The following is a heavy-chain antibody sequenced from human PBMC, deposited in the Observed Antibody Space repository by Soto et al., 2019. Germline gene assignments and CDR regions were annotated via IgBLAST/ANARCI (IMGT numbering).Heavy chain of an antibody. CDR2: ISGGGGSS. CDR3: ARDDFGEPDY. CDR1: GFTFNTYA. V-gene: IGHV3-23*01. Sequence: PGGSLRLCCAASGFTFNTYAMSWVRQAPGKGLEWVSAISGGGGSSYYADSVKGRFTISRDNSKNTLFLQMNSLRAEDTAVYYCARDDFGEPDYWGQGTLVTVSS. D-gene: IGHD4-17*01. J-gene: IGHJ4*02.